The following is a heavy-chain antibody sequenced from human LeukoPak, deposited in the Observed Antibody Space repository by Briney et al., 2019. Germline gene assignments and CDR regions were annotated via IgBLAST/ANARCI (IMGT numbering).Heavy chain of an antibody. Sequence: SETLSLTCAVYGGSFSGYYWSWIRQPPGKGLEWIGEINHSGSTNYNPSLKSRVTISVDTSKNQFSLKLSSVTAADTAVYYCARSTTGTTRYFYYWGQGTLVTVSS. J-gene: IGHJ4*02. CDR2: INHSGST. D-gene: IGHD1-1*01. V-gene: IGHV4-34*01. CDR1: GGSFSGYY. CDR3: ARSTTGTTRYFYY.